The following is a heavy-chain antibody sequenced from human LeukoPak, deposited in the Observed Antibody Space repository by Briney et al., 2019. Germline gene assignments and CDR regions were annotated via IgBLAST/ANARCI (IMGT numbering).Heavy chain of an antibody. D-gene: IGHD3-10*01. J-gene: IGHJ4*02. V-gene: IGHV3-48*03. CDR3: ARVLWFGELFFDY. Sequence: GGSLRLSCAASGFTFSSYEMNWVRQAPGRGLEWVSYISSSGSTIYYADSVKGRFTISRDNAKNSLYLQMNSLRAEDTAVYYCARVLWFGELFFDYWGRGTLVTVSS. CDR2: ISSSGSTI. CDR1: GFTFSSYE.